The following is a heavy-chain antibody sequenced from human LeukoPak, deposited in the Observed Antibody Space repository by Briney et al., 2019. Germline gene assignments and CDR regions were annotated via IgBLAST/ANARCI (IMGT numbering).Heavy chain of an antibody. J-gene: IGHJ5*02. CDR3: ARNGRYSSGWANWFDP. Sequence: PGGSLRLSCAASGFTFSSYAMHWVRQAPGKGLEWVSVIYSGGNTYYADSVKGRFTLSRDNSKNTLYLQMNSLRAEDTAVYYCARNGRYSSGWANWFDPWGQGTLVTVSS. V-gene: IGHV3-53*01. D-gene: IGHD6-19*01. CDR2: IYSGGNT. CDR1: GFTFSSYA.